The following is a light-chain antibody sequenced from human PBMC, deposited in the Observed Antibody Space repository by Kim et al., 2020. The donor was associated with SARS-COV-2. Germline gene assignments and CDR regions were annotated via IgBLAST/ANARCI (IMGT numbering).Light chain of an antibody. Sequence: APGKTASITRGGNNIGSKSVQWYQQKPGQAPVLLIFYDSDRPSGISERFSGSNSGNTATLTINRVEAGDEADYYCQVWDSGSDHYVFGSGTKVTVL. CDR1: NIGSKS. CDR3: QVWDSGSDHYV. CDR2: YDS. V-gene: IGLV3-21*04. J-gene: IGLJ1*01.